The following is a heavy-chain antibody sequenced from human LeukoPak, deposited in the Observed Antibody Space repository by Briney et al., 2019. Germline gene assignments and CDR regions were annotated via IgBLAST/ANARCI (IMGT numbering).Heavy chain of an antibody. J-gene: IGHJ4*02. Sequence: GGSLRLSCAASGFTFSSSAMGWVRQAPGKGLEWVTSISGSGGSTYYADSVKGRFTISRDNSKNTLYLQMYSLRAEDTAVYYCARDKRNWDVDYWGQGTLVTVSS. CDR2: ISGSGGST. V-gene: IGHV3-23*01. CDR1: GFTFSSSA. CDR3: ARDKRNWDVDY. D-gene: IGHD1-14*01.